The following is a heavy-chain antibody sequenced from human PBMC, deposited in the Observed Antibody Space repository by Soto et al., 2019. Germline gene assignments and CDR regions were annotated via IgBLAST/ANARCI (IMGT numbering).Heavy chain of an antibody. Sequence: PSETLSLTCTVSGGSISSSRYYWGWIRQPPGKGLEWIGFMYNSGSTHYNPSLKSRVTISLDTSKNQFSLNLRSVTAADTAVYYCASMGYHYGSGSYPLDYWGQGTLVTVSS. CDR3: ASMGYHYGSGSYPLDY. V-gene: IGHV4-61*05. CDR1: GGSISSSRYY. J-gene: IGHJ4*02. D-gene: IGHD3-10*01. CDR2: MYNSGST.